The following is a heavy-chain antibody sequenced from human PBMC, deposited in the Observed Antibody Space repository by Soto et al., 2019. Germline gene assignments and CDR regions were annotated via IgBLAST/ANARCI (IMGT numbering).Heavy chain of an antibody. V-gene: IGHV4-38-2*01. Sequence: PSETLSLTCAVSGFFLSRGNYWGWIRKPPGKGLEWIGSIFHGGNTYYNPSLKSRVTISVDMSKNQFFLKLNSVTAADTAVYYCARARWYDSFDVWGQGTVVTV. CDR2: IFHGGNT. CDR1: GFFLSRGNY. D-gene: IGHD2-15*01. J-gene: IGHJ3*01. CDR3: ARARWYDSFDV.